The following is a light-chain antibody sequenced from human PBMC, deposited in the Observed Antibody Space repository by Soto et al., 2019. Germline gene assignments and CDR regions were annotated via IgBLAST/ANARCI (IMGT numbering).Light chain of an antibody. CDR2: GAS. CDR1: QSVSSSY. CDR3: QQYGSSPDT. V-gene: IGKV3-20*01. J-gene: IGKJ2*01. Sequence: EIVLTQSPGTLSLSPGERATLSCRASQSVSSSYLAWYQQKPGQAPRLLIYGASSRATGIPDRFSGSGSGTHFTLTTRSMEPEDFAVYYCQQYGSSPDTFGQGTKLEIK.